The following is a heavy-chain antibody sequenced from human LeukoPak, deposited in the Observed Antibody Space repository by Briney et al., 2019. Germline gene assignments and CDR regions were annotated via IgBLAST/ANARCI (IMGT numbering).Heavy chain of an antibody. CDR3: ARDLEIGSSSYYFDH. J-gene: IGHJ4*02. V-gene: IGHV3-33*01. CDR1: GFTVSSYG. Sequence: GGSLRLSCAASGFTVSSYGMHWVRQAPGKGLEWVAIIWYDGSNTYYVDSVRGRFTISRDNSKNTLYLQVNSLRAEDTAMYYCARDLEIGSSSYYFDHWGQGTLVTVSS. CDR2: IWYDGSNT. D-gene: IGHD1-1*01.